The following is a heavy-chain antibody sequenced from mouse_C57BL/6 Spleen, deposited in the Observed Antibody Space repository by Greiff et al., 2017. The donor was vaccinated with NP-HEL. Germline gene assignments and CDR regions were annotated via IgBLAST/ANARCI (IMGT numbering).Heavy chain of an antibody. D-gene: IGHD1-1*01. CDR3: ARRGAYYGSSSWYFDV. CDR1: GYTFTSYW. CDR2: IDPSDSYT. V-gene: IGHV1-69*01. J-gene: IGHJ1*03. Sequence: QVQLQQSGAELVMPGASVKLSCKASGYTFTSYWMHWVKQRPGQGLEWIGEIDPSDSYTNYNQKFKGKSTLTVDKSSSTAYMQLSSLTSEDSAVYYCARRGAYYGSSSWYFDVWGTGTTVTVSS.